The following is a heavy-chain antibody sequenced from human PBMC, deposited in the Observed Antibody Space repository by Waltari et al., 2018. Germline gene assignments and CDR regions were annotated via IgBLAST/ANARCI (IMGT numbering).Heavy chain of an antibody. Sequence: QLQLQESGPGLVKPSETLSLTCTVSGGSISSSSYYWGWIRQPPGKGLEWIGIIYYSGSTYYNPSLKSRVTISVDTSKNQFSLKLSSVTAADTAVYYCAREDSASSGYRVFDYWGQGTLVTVSS. J-gene: IGHJ4*02. V-gene: IGHV4-39*07. CDR3: AREDSASSGYRVFDY. D-gene: IGHD3-22*01. CDR1: GGSISSSSYY. CDR2: IYYSGST.